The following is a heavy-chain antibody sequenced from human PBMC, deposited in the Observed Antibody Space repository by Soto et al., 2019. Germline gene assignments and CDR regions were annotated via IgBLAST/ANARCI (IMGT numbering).Heavy chain of an antibody. D-gene: IGHD4-17*01. J-gene: IGHJ4*02. CDR3: AASHPPDYRTDDY. CDR2: INWNGGST. Sequence: EVQLVESGGGVVRPGGCLRLSCAASGFTFDDYGMSWVRQAPGKGLEWVSGINWNGGSTGYAYSVKGRFTLSRDNAKNSLYLQMNSLIAEDTALYYCAASHPPDYRTDDYWGQGTLVTVSS. V-gene: IGHV3-20*04. CDR1: GFTFDDYG.